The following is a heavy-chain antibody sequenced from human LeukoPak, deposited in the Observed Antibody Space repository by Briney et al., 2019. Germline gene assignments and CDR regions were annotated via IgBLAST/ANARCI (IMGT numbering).Heavy chain of an antibody. CDR2: INAGNGNT. V-gene: IGHV1-3*01. D-gene: IGHD6-13*01. CDR1: GYTFTSYG. J-gene: IGHJ5*02. CDR3: ARGRPLVAAAGYWFDP. Sequence: GASVKVSCKASGYTFTSYGISWVRQAPGQRLEWMGWINAGNGNTKYSQKFQGRVTITRDTSASTAYMELSSLRSEDTAVYYCARGRPLVAAAGYWFDPWGQGTLVTVSS.